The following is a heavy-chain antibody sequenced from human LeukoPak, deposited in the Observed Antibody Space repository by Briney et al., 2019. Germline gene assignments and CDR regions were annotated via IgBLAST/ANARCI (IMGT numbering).Heavy chain of an antibody. D-gene: IGHD3-10*01. V-gene: IGHV1-46*01. CDR1: GYTFTSYY. CDR3: AREAYYYGSGSYYNLID. CDR2: INPSGGST. J-gene: IGHJ4*02. Sequence: GASVKVSCKASGYTFTSYYMHWVRRAPGQGLEWMGIINPSGGSTSYAQKFQGRVTMTRDTSTSTVYMELSSLRSEDTAVYYCAREAYYYGSGSYYNLIDWGQGTLVTVSS.